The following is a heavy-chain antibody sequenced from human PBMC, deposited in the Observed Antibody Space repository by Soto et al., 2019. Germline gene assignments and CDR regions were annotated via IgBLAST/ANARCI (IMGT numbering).Heavy chain of an antibody. D-gene: IGHD1-26*01. CDR3: AKDISGRGSFYYYYGMVV. V-gene: IGHV3-9*01. CDR1: DLTFDDYA. Sequence: PWGSLRLSCAASDLTFDDYAMHWVRKAPGKGLEWVSGISWNSGSIGYADSVKARFTISRDNAKNSLFLQMNSLRAEDTAFYYCAKDISGRGSFYYYYGMVVWCQGTTVT. J-gene: IGHJ6*02. CDR2: ISWNSGSI.